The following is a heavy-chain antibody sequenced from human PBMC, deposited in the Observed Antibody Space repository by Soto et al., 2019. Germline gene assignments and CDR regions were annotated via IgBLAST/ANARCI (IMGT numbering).Heavy chain of an antibody. D-gene: IGHD1-26*01. CDR1: GYTFTGYY. J-gene: IGHJ3*02. CDR2: IHPNSGGT. Sequence: ASVKVSCKASGYTFTGYYMHWVRQAPGQGLVWLGWIHPNSGGTNYAQKFQGWVTMTRDTSISTAYMELSRLRSDDTAVYYCAKVGATTPFDAFDILGQGTMVTVSS. V-gene: IGHV1-2*04. CDR3: AKVGATTPFDAFDI.